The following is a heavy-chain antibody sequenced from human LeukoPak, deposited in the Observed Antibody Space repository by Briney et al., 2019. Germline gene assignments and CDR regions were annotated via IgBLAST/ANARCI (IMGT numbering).Heavy chain of an antibody. Sequence: PSETLSLTCTVSGGSISSYYWSWIRQPAGKGLEWIGRIYTSGSTNYNPSLKSRVTMSVDTSKNQFSLKLSSVTAADTAVYYCARDGDYCSSTSCYTKDGNWFDPWGQGILVTVSS. CDR1: GGSISSYY. J-gene: IGHJ5*02. V-gene: IGHV4-4*07. D-gene: IGHD2-2*02. CDR3: ARDGDYCSSTSCYTKDGNWFDP. CDR2: IYTSGST.